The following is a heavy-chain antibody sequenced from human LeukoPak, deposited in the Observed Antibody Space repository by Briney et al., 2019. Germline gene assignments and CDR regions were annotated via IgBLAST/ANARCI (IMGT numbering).Heavy chain of an antibody. D-gene: IGHD6-19*01. Sequence: GGSLRLSCAASGFTFSYYVIHWVRQAPGKGLEWVAVISYDGTNEYYGDSVKDRFTISRDNSKNTLYLQMNSLRAEDTAVYYCAKAISGWPLDAFDIWGQGTMVTVSS. CDR2: ISYDGTNE. V-gene: IGHV3-30-3*01. CDR1: GFTFSYYV. J-gene: IGHJ3*02. CDR3: AKAISGWPLDAFDI.